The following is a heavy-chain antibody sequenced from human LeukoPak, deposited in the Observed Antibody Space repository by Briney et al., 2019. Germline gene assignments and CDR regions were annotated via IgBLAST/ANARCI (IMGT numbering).Heavy chain of an antibody. CDR2: MNPNSGNT. Sequence: ASVKVSCKASGYTFTSYDINWVRQATGQGLEWMGWMNPNSGNTGYAQKFQGRVTMTRNTSINTAYMELRSLRSEDTAVYYCARGQRPSITIFGVVTRKYYFDYWGQGTLVTVSS. J-gene: IGHJ4*02. V-gene: IGHV1-8*01. D-gene: IGHD3-3*01. CDR1: GYTFTSYD. CDR3: ARGQRPSITIFGVVTRKYYFDY.